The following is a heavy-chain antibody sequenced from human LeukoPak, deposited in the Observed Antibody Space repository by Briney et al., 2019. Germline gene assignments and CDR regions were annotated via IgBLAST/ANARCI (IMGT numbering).Heavy chain of an antibody. V-gene: IGHV4-4*09. J-gene: IGHJ4*02. CDR1: GGSISSYY. CDR3: ARGGGSPHS. CDR2: IYTSGST. Sequence: SETLSLTCTVSGGSISSYYWSWIRQPPGKGLEWIGYIYTSGSTNYNPSLKSRVTISVDTSKNQFSLTLTSVTTADTAVYYCARGGGSPHSWGQGTLVTVSS. D-gene: IGHD2-15*01.